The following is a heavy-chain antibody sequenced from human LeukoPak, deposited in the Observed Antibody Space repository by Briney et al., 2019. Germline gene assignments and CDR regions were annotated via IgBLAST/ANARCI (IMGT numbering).Heavy chain of an antibody. Sequence: ASVKVSCKASGYIFSSFGINWVRQAPGQGLEWMGWISAYNGNTNYAQKLQGRVTMTTDTSTSTAYMDLRSLRSDDTAVYYCARGGYYGSGSFPDYWGQGTLVTVSS. V-gene: IGHV1-18*01. J-gene: IGHJ4*02. CDR3: ARGGYYGSGSFPDY. CDR1: GYIFSSFG. D-gene: IGHD3-10*01. CDR2: ISAYNGNT.